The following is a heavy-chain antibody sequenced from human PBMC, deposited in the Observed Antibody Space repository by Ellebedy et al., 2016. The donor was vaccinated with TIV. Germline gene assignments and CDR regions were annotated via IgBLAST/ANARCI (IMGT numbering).Heavy chain of an antibody. CDR2: IWYDGSNK. CDR3: ARDGYYGSGSYLDY. J-gene: IGHJ4*02. CDR1: GFTFSSYG. Sequence: GESLKISCAASGFTFSSYGMHWVRQAPGKGLEWVAVIWYDGSNKYYAASVKGRFTISRDNSKNTLYLQMNSLRAEDTAVYYCARDGYYGSGSYLDYWGQGTLVTVSS. D-gene: IGHD3-10*01. V-gene: IGHV3-33*01.